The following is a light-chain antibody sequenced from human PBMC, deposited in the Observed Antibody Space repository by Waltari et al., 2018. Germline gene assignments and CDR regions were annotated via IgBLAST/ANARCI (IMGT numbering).Light chain of an antibody. CDR1: QSISGSY. Sequence: EIVLTQSPSTLSLSAGARATLSCRASQSISGSYLAWYQQKPGQAPRLLIFGASIRGTGIPDKYSGSGSETDFTLTISRLDPEDSAVYYCQQYDTSPRTFGPGTKVEI. V-gene: IGKV3-20*01. J-gene: IGKJ1*01. CDR3: QQYDTSPRT. CDR2: GAS.